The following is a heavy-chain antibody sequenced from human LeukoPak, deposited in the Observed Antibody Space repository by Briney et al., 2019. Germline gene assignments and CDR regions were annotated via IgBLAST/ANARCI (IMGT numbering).Heavy chain of an antibody. CDR2: IIPIFGTA. V-gene: IGHV1-69*13. D-gene: IGHD3-22*01. CDR1: GGTFSSYA. CDR3: AEATRYDYYDSSGYSNWFDP. Sequence: SVKVSCKASGGTFSSYAISWVRQAPGQGLEWMGGIIPIFGTANYAQKFQGRVTITADESTSTACMELSSLRSEDTAVYYCAEATRYDYYDSSGYSNWFDPWGQGTLVTVSS. J-gene: IGHJ5*02.